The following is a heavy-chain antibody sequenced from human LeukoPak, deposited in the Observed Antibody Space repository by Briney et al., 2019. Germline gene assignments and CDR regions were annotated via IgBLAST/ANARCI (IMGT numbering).Heavy chain of an antibody. CDR1: GGSIRSGSYY. CDR3: ARGGYCSSTSCPAGRHYYYYMDV. J-gene: IGHJ6*03. V-gene: IGHV4-61*02. CDR2: IYTRGKT. D-gene: IGHD2-2*01. Sequence: PSETLSLTCTVSGGSIRSGSYYWSWIRQPAGKGLEGIGRIYTRGKTNYNPSLKSRVTISVDTSKNQFSLQLSSVTAADTAVYYCARGGYCSSTSCPAGRHYYYYMDVWGKGTTVTVPS.